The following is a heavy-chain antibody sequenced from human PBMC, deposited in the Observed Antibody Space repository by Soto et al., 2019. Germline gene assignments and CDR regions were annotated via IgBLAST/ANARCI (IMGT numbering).Heavy chain of an antibody. CDR2: ISSSSSTI. J-gene: IGHJ6*02. Sequence: GGSLRLSCAASGFTFSSYSMNWVRQAPGKGLEWVSYISSSSSTIYYEHSVKGRFTISGENAKNSLYLQMNSLRDEDTAVYYCARSDYDFWSETPRRDYYYGMDVWGQGTTVTVSS. D-gene: IGHD3-3*01. V-gene: IGHV3-48*02. CDR1: GFTFSSYS. CDR3: ARSDYDFWSETPRRDYYYGMDV.